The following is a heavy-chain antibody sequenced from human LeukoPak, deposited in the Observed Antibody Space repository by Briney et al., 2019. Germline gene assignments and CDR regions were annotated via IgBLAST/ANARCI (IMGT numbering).Heavy chain of an antibody. J-gene: IGHJ4*02. V-gene: IGHV3-21*06. Sequence: LGGSLRLSCAASGFTFSSYSMNWVRQAPGKGLEWVSFISSSSTYIYYADSLKRRFTISRDNAKNSLYLQMNSLRAEDTAVYYCARDGVAELMSALDYWGQGILVTVSS. CDR1: GFTFSSYS. CDR3: ARDGVAELMSALDY. D-gene: IGHD1-26*01. CDR2: ISSSSTYI.